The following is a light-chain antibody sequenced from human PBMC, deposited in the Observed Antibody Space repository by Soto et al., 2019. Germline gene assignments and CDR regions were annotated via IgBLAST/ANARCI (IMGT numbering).Light chain of an antibody. J-gene: IGKJ2*01. CDR1: QSVYSN. Sequence: EILMTQSPATLSLSPGERATLSCRASQSVYSNLAWYQQRPGQPPRLLIYGASSRATGIPARFSGSGSGTDFTLTISSLQSEDFAVYYCQQYNNWPPLYTFGQGTKLE. CDR2: GAS. V-gene: IGKV3-15*01. CDR3: QQYNNWPPLYT.